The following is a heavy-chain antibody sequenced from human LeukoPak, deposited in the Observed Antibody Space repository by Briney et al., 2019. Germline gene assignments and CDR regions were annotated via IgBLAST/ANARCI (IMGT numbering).Heavy chain of an antibody. CDR3: ARAPHYGDYAEYFQH. CDR1: GGSISSSSYY. V-gene: IGHV4-39*07. Sequence: SETLSLTCTVSGGSISSSSYYWGWIRQPPGKGLEWIGSIYYSGSTYYNPSLKSRVTISVDTSKNQFSLKLSSVTAADTAVYYCARAPHYGDYAEYFQHWGQGTLVTVSS. D-gene: IGHD4-17*01. J-gene: IGHJ1*01. CDR2: IYYSGST.